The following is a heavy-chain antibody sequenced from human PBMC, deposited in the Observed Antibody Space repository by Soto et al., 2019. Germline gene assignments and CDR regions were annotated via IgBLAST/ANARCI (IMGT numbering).Heavy chain of an antibody. D-gene: IGHD2-15*01. V-gene: IGHV1-2*04. CDR1: GYTLSNYY. Sequence: DSVKVSCKASGYTLSNYYLHWVRQAPGQGLEWMGWINPNSGGTNYAQKFQGWVTMTRDTSISTAYMELSRLRSDDTAVYYCARGYCSGGSCYRYYYYGMDVWGQGTTVTVSS. CDR3: ARGYCSGGSCYRYYYYGMDV. CDR2: INPNSGGT. J-gene: IGHJ6*02.